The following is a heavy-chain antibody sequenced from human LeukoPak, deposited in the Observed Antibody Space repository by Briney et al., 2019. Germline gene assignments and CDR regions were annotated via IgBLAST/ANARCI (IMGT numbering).Heavy chain of an antibody. Sequence: PGGSLRLSCAASGFTFSSYAMSWVRQAPGKGLEWVSAISGSGGSTYYADSVKGRFTISRDNSKNTLYLQMNSLKTEDTAVYYCTTEDLPNYSRSWYNFFDYWGQGTLVTVSS. J-gene: IGHJ4*02. D-gene: IGHD6-13*01. CDR3: TTEDLPNYSRSWYNFFDY. V-gene: IGHV3-23*01. CDR1: GFTFSSYA. CDR2: ISGSGGST.